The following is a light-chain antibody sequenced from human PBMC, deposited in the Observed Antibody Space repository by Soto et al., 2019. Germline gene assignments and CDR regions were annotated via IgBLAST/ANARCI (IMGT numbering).Light chain of an antibody. CDR3: QQYGSSGT. J-gene: IGKJ1*01. V-gene: IGKV1-6*01. CDR1: QGIRND. Sequence: MQMTQSPSSRSSSLGDRVSITCRASQGIRNDLGWYQQEPGKAPKLLIYAASSLESGVPSRFSAIGSGTFFTLTISSLQPEYFAVDDCQQYGSSGTFGQGAKVDI. CDR2: AAS.